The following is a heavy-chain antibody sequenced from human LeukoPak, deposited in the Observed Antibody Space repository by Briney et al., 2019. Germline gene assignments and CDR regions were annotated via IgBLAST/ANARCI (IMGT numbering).Heavy chain of an antibody. D-gene: IGHD6-19*01. V-gene: IGHV4-59*01. Sequence: NPSETLSLTCTVSGGSISSYYWSWIRQPLGKGLEWIGYIYYSGSTNYNPSLKSRVTISVDTSKNQFSLKLSSVTAADTAVYYCARGVAVAGTGQKYFQHWGQGTLVTVSS. CDR1: GGSISSYY. J-gene: IGHJ1*01. CDR3: ARGVAVAGTGQKYFQH. CDR2: IYYSGST.